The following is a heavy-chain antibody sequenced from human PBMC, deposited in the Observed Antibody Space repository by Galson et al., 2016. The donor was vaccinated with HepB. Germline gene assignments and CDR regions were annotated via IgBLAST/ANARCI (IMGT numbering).Heavy chain of an antibody. D-gene: IGHD4-23*01. J-gene: IGHJ6*02. CDR1: GFTFSSYW. CDR2: ISTDGSST. CDR3: ARNPYSGPRYYYGLDV. Sequence: SLRLSCAASGFTFSSYWMHWVRQAPGKGLMWVSRISTDGSSTRYADSVEGRFTISRDNAKNTLYLQMRSLRAEDSAMYFCARNPYSGPRYYYGLDVWGRGTVVTVSS. V-gene: IGHV3-74*01.